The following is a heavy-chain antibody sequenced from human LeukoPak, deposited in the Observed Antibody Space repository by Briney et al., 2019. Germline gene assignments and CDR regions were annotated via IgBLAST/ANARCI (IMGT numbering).Heavy chain of an antibody. J-gene: IGHJ3*02. CDR2: ISSSGSTI. D-gene: IGHD3-10*01. Sequence: PGGSLRLSCAASGFIFSSYEMNWVRQAPGKGLEWVSYISSSGSTIYCADSVKGRFTISRDNAKNSLYLQMNSLRAEDTAVYYCATSGSDAFDIWGQGTMVTVSS. CDR3: ATSGSDAFDI. CDR1: GFIFSSYE. V-gene: IGHV3-48*03.